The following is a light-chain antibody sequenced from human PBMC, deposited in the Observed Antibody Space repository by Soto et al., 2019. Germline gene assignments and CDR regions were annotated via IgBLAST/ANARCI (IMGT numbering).Light chain of an antibody. J-gene: IGKJ2*01. CDR1: QTITTL. V-gene: IGKV1-39*01. Sequence: DIQLTQSPSSLSASVGDTVTITCRASQTITTLLHWYQQTPGKAPDLLIYAASRLQSGVPSRFSGSGSGTDFTLTISSLQPEDFGTYYCQQTSSTPPTIGQGTRLQI. CDR3: QQTSSTPPT. CDR2: AAS.